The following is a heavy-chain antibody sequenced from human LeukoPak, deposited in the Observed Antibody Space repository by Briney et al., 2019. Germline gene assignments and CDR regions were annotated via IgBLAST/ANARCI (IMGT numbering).Heavy chain of an antibody. V-gene: IGHV4-34*01. Sequence: PSETLSLTCAVYGGSFSGYYWSWIRQPPGKGLEWIGEINHSGSTNYNPSLKSRVTISVDTSKNQFSLKLSSVTAADTAVYYCARDSRQWEQLKSDGFDIWGQGTMVTVSS. CDR1: GGSFSGYY. CDR2: INHSGST. D-gene: IGHD1-26*01. CDR3: ARDSRQWEQLKSDGFDI. J-gene: IGHJ3*02.